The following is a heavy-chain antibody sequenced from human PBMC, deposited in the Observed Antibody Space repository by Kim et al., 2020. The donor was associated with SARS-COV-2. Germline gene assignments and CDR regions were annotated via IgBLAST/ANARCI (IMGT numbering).Heavy chain of an antibody. V-gene: IGHV4-39*07. CDR3: AIDRGDYYFDS. Sequence: SETLSLTCTVSGGSIRSTTYYWGWIRQPPGKGLEWVASIYKSGRPYYTPSLESRVGISVDTSRNSFSLRLSSVTAADTAVYYCAIDRGDYYFDSWGQGALVTVSS. J-gene: IGHJ4*02. CDR2: IYKSGRP. CDR1: GGSIRSTTYY. D-gene: IGHD3-10*01.